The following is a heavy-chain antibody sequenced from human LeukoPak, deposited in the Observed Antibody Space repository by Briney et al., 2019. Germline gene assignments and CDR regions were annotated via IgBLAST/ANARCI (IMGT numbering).Heavy chain of an antibody. J-gene: IGHJ4*02. V-gene: IGHV4-59*01. D-gene: IGHD6-13*01. CDR1: GSSISSYY. Sequence: SETLSLTCTVSGSSISSYYWSWIRQPPGKGLEWIGYIYYSGGTNYNPSLKSRVTISVDTSKNQFSLKLSSVTAADTAVYYCARTLSSWYLYYFDYWGEGTLVTVSS. CDR2: IYYSGGT. CDR3: ARTLSSWYLYYFDY.